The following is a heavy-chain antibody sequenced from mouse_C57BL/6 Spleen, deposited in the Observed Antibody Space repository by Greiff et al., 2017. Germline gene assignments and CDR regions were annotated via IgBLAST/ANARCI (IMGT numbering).Heavy chain of an antibody. V-gene: IGHV14-1*01. D-gene: IGHD1-1*01. J-gene: IGHJ3*01. Sequence: VQLQQSGAELVRPGASVKLSCTASGFNIKDYYMHWVKQRPEQGLEWIGRIDPEGGDTEYAPKFQGKATMTADTSSNTAYLQLSSLTSEDTAVYYCTTRDYYGSSSWFAYWGQGTLVTVSA. CDR3: TTRDYYGSSSWFAY. CDR1: GFNIKDYY. CDR2: IDPEGGDT.